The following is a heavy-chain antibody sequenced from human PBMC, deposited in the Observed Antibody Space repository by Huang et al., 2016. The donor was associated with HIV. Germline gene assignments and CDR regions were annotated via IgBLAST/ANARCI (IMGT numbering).Heavy chain of an antibody. CDR3: AKDREDSAYQLDY. J-gene: IGHJ4*02. D-gene: IGHD5-12*01. V-gene: IGHV3-30*18. CDR1: GFTFSNYG. Sequence: QVQLVESGGGVVQPGRSLRLSCAASGFTFSNYGVHWVRQAPGKGLEWVAAISYDVNYQYYSDSVKGRFTISRDDSQNTLYLQMSSLRAEDTAVYFCAKDREDSAYQLDYWGQGTRVTVSS. CDR2: ISYDVNYQ.